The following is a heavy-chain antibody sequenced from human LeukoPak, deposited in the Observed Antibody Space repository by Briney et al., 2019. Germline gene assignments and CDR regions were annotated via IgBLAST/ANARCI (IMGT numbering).Heavy chain of an antibody. CDR1: GDSISCCY. V-gene: IGHV4-4*07. Sequence: SETLSLTCAVSGDSISCCYWTWIRQSAGKGLEWIGRVFITGITNYNPSLQGRVTMSVDRSKSRFSLRLSSVTAADTAVYYCVRQGYDYGAFNAWGQGTLVTVPS. CDR3: VRQGYDYGAFNA. CDR2: VFITGIT. D-gene: IGHD3-16*01. J-gene: IGHJ4*02.